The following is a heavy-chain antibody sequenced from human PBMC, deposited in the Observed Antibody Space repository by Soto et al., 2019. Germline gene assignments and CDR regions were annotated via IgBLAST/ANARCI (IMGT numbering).Heavy chain of an antibody. CDR2: IIPIFGTA. V-gene: IGHV1-69*01. D-gene: IGHD2-21*02. CDR1: GGTFSSYA. CDR3: ARPGLGGNSCAY. Sequence: QVQLVQSGAEVKKPGSSVKVSCKASGGTFSSYAISWVLQAPGQGLEWMGGIIPIFGTANYAQKLPGRVTITEDESTSTGHMELSSLRYEDTAVYYCARPGLGGNSCAYWGQGTLVTVSS. J-gene: IGHJ4*02.